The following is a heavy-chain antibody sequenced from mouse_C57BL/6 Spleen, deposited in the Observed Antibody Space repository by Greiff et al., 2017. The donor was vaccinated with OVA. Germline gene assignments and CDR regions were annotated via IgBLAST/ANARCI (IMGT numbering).Heavy chain of an antibody. CDR2: IRSKSNNYAT. V-gene: IGHV10-1*01. CDR3: VTDSSGYVDY. D-gene: IGHD3-2*02. CDR1: GFSFNTYA. J-gene: IGHJ2*01. Sequence: EVKLLESGGGLVQPKGSLKLSCAASGFSFNTYAMNWVRQAPGKGLEWVARIRSKSNNYATYYADSVKDRFTISRDDSESMLYLQMNNLKTEDTAMYYCVTDSSGYVDYWGQGTTLTVSS.